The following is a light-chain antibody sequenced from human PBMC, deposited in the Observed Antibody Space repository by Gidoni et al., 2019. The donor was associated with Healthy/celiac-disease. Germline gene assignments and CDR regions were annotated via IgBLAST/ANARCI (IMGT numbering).Light chain of an antibody. V-gene: IGKV1-39*01. CDR1: QSISSY. CDR3: QQSYSTLGT. CDR2: AAS. Sequence: DIQMTQYPSSLSASVGDRVTITCRASQSISSYLNWYQQKPGKAPKLLIYAASSLQSGVPSRFSGSGSGTDFTLTISSLQPEDFATYYCQQSYSTLGTFXQXTKLEIK. J-gene: IGKJ2*01.